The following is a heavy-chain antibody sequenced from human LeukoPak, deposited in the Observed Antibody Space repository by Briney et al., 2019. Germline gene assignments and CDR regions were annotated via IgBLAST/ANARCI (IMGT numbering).Heavy chain of an antibody. CDR1: GFTFSSYG. D-gene: IGHD2-15*01. CDR2: IRYDGSNK. J-gene: IGHJ3*02. Sequence: GSLRLSCAASGFTFSSYGMHWVRQAPGKGLEWVAFIRYDGSNKDYADSVKGRFTISRDNAKNSLYLRMNSLRAEDTAVYYCARDYCSGGSCYRNDAFDIWGQGTMVTVSS. CDR3: ARDYCSGGSCYRNDAFDI. V-gene: IGHV3-30*02.